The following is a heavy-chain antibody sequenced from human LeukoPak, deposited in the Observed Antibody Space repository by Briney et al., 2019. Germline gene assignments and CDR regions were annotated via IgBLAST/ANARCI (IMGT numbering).Heavy chain of an antibody. V-gene: IGHV3-30*03. CDR3: AREAPSNRDWTLLGGLYGYFDY. Sequence: GRSLRLSCAASGFTFSSYGMHWVRQAPGKGLEWVAVISYDGSNKYYADSVKGRFTVSRDNSKNTLYLQMNSLRAEDTAVYYCAREAPSNRDWTLLGGLYGYFDYWGQGTLVTVSS. CDR2: ISYDGSNK. J-gene: IGHJ4*02. D-gene: IGHD1-14*01. CDR1: GFTFSSYG.